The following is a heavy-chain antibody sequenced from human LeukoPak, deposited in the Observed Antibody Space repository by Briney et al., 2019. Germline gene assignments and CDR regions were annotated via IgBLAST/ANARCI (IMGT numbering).Heavy chain of an antibody. V-gene: IGHV3-23*01. CDR2: IRGSGDNT. D-gene: IGHD2-15*01. J-gene: IGHJ3*02. CDR3: ARESQPQRISDAFDI. Sequence: GGSLRLSCAASGFSFSSYDMSWVRQAPGKGLEWVSAIRGSGDNTYYVDSVKGRFTISRDNSKNTLYLQMNSLRPEDTGVYYCARESQPQRISDAFDIWGQGTMVTVSS. CDR1: GFSFSSYD.